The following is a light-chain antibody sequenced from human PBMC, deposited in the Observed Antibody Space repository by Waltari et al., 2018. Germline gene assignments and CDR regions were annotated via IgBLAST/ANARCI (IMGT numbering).Light chain of an antibody. Sequence: DIQVTQSPSTRSASVGDRVTIACRASQSIDTWLAWYQQKPGKAPKLLIYKASHLESGVPLRFSGSGSGTEFTLTINSLQPDDVATYYCQQYNYYPVTYGQGTKLEI. V-gene: IGKV1-5*03. CDR2: KAS. CDR1: QSIDTW. CDR3: QQYNYYPVT. J-gene: IGKJ2*01.